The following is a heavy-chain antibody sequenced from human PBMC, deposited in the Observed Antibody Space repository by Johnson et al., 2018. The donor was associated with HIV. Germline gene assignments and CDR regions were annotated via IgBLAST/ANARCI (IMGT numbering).Heavy chain of an antibody. CDR1: GFTFSSYA. CDR3: AKERGKRWLHPRDAFDI. D-gene: IGHD5-24*01. V-gene: IGHV3-30*04. Sequence: QVQLVESGGGVVQPGRSLSLSCAASGFTFSSYAIHWVRQAPGKGLECVAVISDDGSNKYYADSVKGRFTISRDNSKNTLYLQMNSLRAEDMAVYYCAKERGKRWLHPRDAFDIWGQGTMVTVSS. J-gene: IGHJ3*02. CDR2: ISDDGSNK.